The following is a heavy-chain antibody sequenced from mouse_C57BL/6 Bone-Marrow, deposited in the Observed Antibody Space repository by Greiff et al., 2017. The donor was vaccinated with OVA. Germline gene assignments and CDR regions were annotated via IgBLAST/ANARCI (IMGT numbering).Heavy chain of an antibody. CDR2: IYPGSGST. D-gene: IGHD1-1*01. CDR3: ARMNITTDY. Sequence: QVQLQPGAELVKPGASVKMSCKASGYTFTSYWITWVKQRPGQGLEWIGDIYPGSGSTNYNEKFKSKATLTVDTSSSTAYMQLSSLTSEDSAVYYCARMNITTDYWGQGTTLTVSS. J-gene: IGHJ2*01. CDR1: GYTFTSYW. V-gene: IGHV1-55*01.